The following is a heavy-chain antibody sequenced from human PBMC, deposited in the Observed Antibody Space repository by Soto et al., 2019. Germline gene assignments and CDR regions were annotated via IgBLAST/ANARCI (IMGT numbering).Heavy chain of an antibody. J-gene: IGHJ3*02. CDR1: GFTFFNYA. CDR2: IGGTGDPT. Sequence: EVQLLESGGGLEQPGGSLTISCAASGFTFFNYAMTWVRQAPGKGLEWVSSIGGTGDPTKYADSVKGRFTISRENSKNMLYLQVSSLRPEDTAVYYCGRDPNGNYIGAFDMWGQGTVVTVSS. V-gene: IGHV3-23*01. CDR3: GRDPNGNYIGAFDM. D-gene: IGHD3-3*01.